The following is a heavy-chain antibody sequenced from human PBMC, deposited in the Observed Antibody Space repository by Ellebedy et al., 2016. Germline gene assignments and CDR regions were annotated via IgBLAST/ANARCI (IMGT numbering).Heavy chain of an antibody. D-gene: IGHD2-2*01. V-gene: IGHV4-30-4*01. CDR3: ARAHDSSTWDNWFDP. CDR2: IYYNGNT. CDR1: GDSISSDDKY. Sequence: SETLSLTCTVSGDSISSDDKYWTWIRQPPGKGLEWIGFIYYNGNTYYNPSLKSRLTISVARSKNQFSLRLTSVTAADTAVYYWARAHDSSTWDNWFDPWGQGTLVTVSS. J-gene: IGHJ5*02.